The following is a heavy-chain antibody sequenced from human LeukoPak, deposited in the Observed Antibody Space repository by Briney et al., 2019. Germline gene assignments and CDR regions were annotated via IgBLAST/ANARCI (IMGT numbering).Heavy chain of an antibody. CDR3: ARGYCSSTSCSKLYYYYYYGMDV. D-gene: IGHD2-2*01. Sequence: GESLKISCKGSGYSFTSYWIGWVRQMPGKGLEWMGIIYPGDSGTRYSPSFQGQVTISADKSISTAYLQWSSLKASDTAMYYCARGYCSSTSCSKLYYYYYYGMDVWGQGTTVTVSS. CDR2: IYPGDSGT. V-gene: IGHV5-51*01. J-gene: IGHJ6*02. CDR1: GYSFTSYW.